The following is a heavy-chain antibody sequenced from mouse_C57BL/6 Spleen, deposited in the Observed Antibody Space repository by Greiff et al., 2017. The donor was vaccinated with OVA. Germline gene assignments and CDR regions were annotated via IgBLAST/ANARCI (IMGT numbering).Heavy chain of an antibody. Sequence: VQLQQSGPELVKPGASVKIPCKASGYTFTDYNMDWVKQSHGKSLEWIGDINPNNGGTIYNQKFKGKATLTVDKSSSTAYMELRSLTSEDTAVYDCALANWDRAWFAYWGQGTLVTVSA. CDR1: GYTFTDYN. CDR2: INPNNGGT. D-gene: IGHD4-1*01. V-gene: IGHV1-18*01. J-gene: IGHJ3*01. CDR3: ALANWDRAWFAY.